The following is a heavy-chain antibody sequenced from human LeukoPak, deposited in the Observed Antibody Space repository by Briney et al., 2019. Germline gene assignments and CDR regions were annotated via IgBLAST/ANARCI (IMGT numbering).Heavy chain of an antibody. V-gene: IGHV4-34*01. D-gene: IGHD6-13*01. J-gene: IGHJ4*02. CDR1: GGSFSGYY. CDR3: ARHYDLIAAAVRY. Sequence: SETLSLTCAVYGGSFSGYYWSWIRQPPGKGLEWIGEINHSGSTNYNPSLKSRVTISVDTSKNQFSLKLSSVTAADTAVYYCARHYDLIAAAVRYWGQGTLVTVSS. CDR2: INHSGST.